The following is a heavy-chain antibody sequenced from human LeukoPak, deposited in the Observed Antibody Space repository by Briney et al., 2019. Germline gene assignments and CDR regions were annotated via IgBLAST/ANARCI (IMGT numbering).Heavy chain of an antibody. CDR1: GGSISSYY. Sequence: PSETLPLTCTVSGGSISSYYWSWIRQPPGKGLEWIGYINYSGSTNSNPSLKSRVTISVDTSKNQFSLRLSSVTAADTAVYYCAASKKYGSGSYYVYYMDVWGKGTTVTISS. V-gene: IGHV4-59*01. J-gene: IGHJ6*03. D-gene: IGHD3-10*01. CDR2: INYSGST. CDR3: AASKKYGSGSYYVYYMDV.